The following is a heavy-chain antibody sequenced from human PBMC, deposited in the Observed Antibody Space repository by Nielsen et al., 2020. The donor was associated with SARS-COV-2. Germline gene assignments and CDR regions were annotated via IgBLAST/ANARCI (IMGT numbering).Heavy chain of an antibody. J-gene: IGHJ6*02. Sequence: VRQMLGKGLEWVSYISSSGSTIYYADSVKGRFTISRDNAKNSLYLQMNSLRAEDTALYYCAKDIGRGYSGYPYYYYGMDVWGQGTTVTVSS. CDR2: ISSSGSTI. V-gene: IGHV3-11*01. CDR3: AKDIGRGYSGYPYYYYGMDV. D-gene: IGHD5-12*01.